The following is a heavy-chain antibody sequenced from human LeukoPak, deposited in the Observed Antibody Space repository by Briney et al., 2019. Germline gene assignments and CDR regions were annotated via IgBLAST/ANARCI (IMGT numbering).Heavy chain of an antibody. Sequence: SEPLSLTRTVSGGSLSSYYWSWIRQPPGKGLEWIGYIYYSGSTNYNPSLKSRVTISVDTSKNQFSLKLSSVTAADTAVDYCARHMVLGVIMILSDAFDIWGQGTMVTVSS. CDR1: GGSLSSYY. D-gene: IGHD3-10*01. CDR3: ARHMVLGVIMILSDAFDI. J-gene: IGHJ3*02. CDR2: IYYSGST. V-gene: IGHV4-59*01.